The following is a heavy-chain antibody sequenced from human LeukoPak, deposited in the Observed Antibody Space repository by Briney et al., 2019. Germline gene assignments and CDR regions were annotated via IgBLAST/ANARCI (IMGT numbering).Heavy chain of an antibody. D-gene: IGHD5-12*01. CDR2: IYHSGST. J-gene: IGHJ4*02. CDR1: GYSISSGYY. V-gene: IGHV4-38-2*01. Sequence: SETLSLTCAVSGYSISSGYYWGWIRQPPGKGLEWIGSIYHSGSTYYNPSLKSRVTISVDTSKNQFSLKLSSVTAAGTAVYYCARLAYVVAQYYFDYWGQGTLVTVSS. CDR3: ARLAYVVAQYYFDY.